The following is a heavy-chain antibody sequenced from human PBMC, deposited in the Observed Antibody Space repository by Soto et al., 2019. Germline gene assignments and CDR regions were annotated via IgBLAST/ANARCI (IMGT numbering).Heavy chain of an antibody. J-gene: IGHJ4*02. Sequence: PSETLSLTCGVSGGSLSGYFWSWIRQSPGKGLEWIGEINHSGSSNYNPSLKSRVTISVDTSKNQFSLKLSSVTAADTAVYYCARLITMVRGVIDYWGQGTLVTVSS. CDR3: ARLITMVRGVIDY. V-gene: IGHV4-34*01. CDR1: GGSLSGYF. CDR2: INHSGSS. D-gene: IGHD3-10*01.